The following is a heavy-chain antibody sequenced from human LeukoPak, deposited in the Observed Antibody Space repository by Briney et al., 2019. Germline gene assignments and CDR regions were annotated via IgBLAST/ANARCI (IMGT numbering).Heavy chain of an antibody. CDR3: ARHRPWYYDSSGYPYYFDY. CDR1: GGSFSGYY. J-gene: IGHJ4*02. D-gene: IGHD3-22*01. Sequence: SETLSLTCAVYGGSFSGYYWSWIRQPPGKGLEWIGEINHSGSTNYNPSLKGRVTISVDTSKNQFSLKLSSVTAADTAVYYCARHRPWYYDSSGYPYYFDYWGQGTLVTVSS. CDR2: INHSGST. V-gene: IGHV4-34*01.